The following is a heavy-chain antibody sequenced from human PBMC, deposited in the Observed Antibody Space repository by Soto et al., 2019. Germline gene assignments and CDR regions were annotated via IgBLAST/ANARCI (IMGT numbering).Heavy chain of an antibody. CDR3: ARDESITIFGVVIILGPSRSGMDV. Sequence: NPGGSLRLSCAASGFTFSSYSMNWVRQAPGKGLEWVSSISSSSSYIYYADSVKGRFTISRDNAKNSLYLQMNSLRAEDTAVYYCARDESITIFGVVIILGPSRSGMDVWGQGTTVTVSS. V-gene: IGHV3-21*01. CDR1: GFTFSSYS. D-gene: IGHD3-3*01. J-gene: IGHJ6*02. CDR2: ISSSSSYI.